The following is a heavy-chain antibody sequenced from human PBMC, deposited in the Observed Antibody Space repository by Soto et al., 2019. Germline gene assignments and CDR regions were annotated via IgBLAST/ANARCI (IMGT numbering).Heavy chain of an antibody. CDR1: GGTFSSYT. D-gene: IGHD1-7*01. CDR3: ARAPELRFRGFDS. Sequence: ASVKVSCKASGGTFSSYTISWVRQAPGQGLEWMGRIIPILGIANYAQKFQGRVTITANKSTSTAYMELSSLRSEDTAVYYCARAPELRFRGFDSWRHATLVTSPQ. V-gene: IGHV1-69*02. J-gene: IGHJ5*01. CDR2: IIPILGIA.